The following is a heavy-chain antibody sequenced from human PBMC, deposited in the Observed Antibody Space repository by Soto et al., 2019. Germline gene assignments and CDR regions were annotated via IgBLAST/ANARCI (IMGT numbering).Heavy chain of an antibody. V-gene: IGHV3-33*01. CDR3: AGGRDEDIVVVPAAINYYYYMDV. Sequence: GGSLRLSCAASGFTFSSYGMHWVRQAPGKGLEWVAVIWYDGSNKYYAASVKGRFTISRDNSKHTMYLQMNSRRAEDTAVNYCAGGRDEDIVVVPAAINYYYYMDVWGKGTTVTVSS. CDR2: IWYDGSNK. CDR1: GFTFSSYG. D-gene: IGHD2-2*01. J-gene: IGHJ6*03.